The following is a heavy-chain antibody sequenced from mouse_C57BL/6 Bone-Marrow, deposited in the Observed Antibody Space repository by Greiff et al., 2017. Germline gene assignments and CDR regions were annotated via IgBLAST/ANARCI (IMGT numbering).Heavy chain of an antibody. CDR3: ARRYSNSYYYAMDY. CDR1: GFTFSDYY. D-gene: IGHD2-5*01. J-gene: IGHJ4*01. V-gene: IGHV5-12*01. CDR2: ISNGGGSY. Sequence: VKLVESGGGLVQPGGSLKLSCAASGFTFSDYYMSWVRQTPEKRLEWVAYISNGGGSYYYPDTVKGRFIISSYNAKNTRYLQMSRLKSEDTDMNYSARRYSNSYYYAMDYWGQGTSVTVSS.